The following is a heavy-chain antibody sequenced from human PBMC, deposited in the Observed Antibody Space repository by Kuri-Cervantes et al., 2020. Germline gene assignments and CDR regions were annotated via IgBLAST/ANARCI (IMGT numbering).Heavy chain of an antibody. CDR2: IWYDGSNK. V-gene: IGHV3-33*06. Sequence: GGSLRLSCAASGFTFSSYGMHWVRQAPGKGLEWVAVIWYDGSNKYYADSVKGRFTISRDNSKNTLYLQMNSLRAEDTAVYYCAKIARGTSDILTTWGQGTLVTVSS. CDR3: AKIARGTSDILTT. CDR1: GFTFSSYG. D-gene: IGHD3-9*01. J-gene: IGHJ5*02.